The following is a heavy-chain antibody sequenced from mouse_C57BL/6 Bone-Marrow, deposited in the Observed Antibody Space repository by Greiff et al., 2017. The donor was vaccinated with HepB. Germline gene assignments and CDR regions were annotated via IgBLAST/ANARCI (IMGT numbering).Heavy chain of an antibody. Sequence: VQLQQPGAELVKPGASVKLSCKASGYTFTSYWMHWVKQRPGQGLEWIGMIHPNSGSTNYNEKFKSKATLTVDKSSSTAYMQLSSLTSEDSAFYYCKRRGIYYYALYYWGQGTTLTVSS. CDR1: GYTFTSYW. CDR3: KRRGIYYYALYY. CDR2: IHPNSGST. D-gene: IGHD2-4*01. J-gene: IGHJ2*01. V-gene: IGHV1-64*01.